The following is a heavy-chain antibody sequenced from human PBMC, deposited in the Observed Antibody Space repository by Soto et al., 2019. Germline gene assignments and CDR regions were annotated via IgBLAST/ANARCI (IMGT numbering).Heavy chain of an antibody. D-gene: IGHD3-3*01. CDR2: IYYSGST. Sequence: SETLSLTCTVSAGSISSGGYYWSWIRQHPGKGLEWIGYIYYSGSTYYNPSLKSRVTISVGTSKNQFSLKLSSVTAADTAVYYCAIFRYYDFWSALGPNDYYFDYWGQETLVTVS. J-gene: IGHJ4*02. CDR3: AIFRYYDFWSALGPNDYYFDY. V-gene: IGHV4-31*03. CDR1: AGSISSGGYY.